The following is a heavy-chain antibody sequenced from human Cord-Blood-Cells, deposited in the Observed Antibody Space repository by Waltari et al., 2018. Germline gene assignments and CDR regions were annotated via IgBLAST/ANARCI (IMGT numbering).Heavy chain of an antibody. Sequence: QVQLVESGGGVVQPGRSLRLSCAASGFTFSSYAMHWVRQAPGKGVEWGAVISYDGRNKYYADSVKGRFTISRDNSKNTLYLQMNSLRAEDTAVYYCASSKLGIRRYFDLWGRGTLVTVSS. V-gene: IGHV3-30*04. CDR3: ASSKLGIRRYFDL. CDR1: GFTFSSYA. D-gene: IGHD7-27*01. CDR2: ISYDGRNK. J-gene: IGHJ2*01.